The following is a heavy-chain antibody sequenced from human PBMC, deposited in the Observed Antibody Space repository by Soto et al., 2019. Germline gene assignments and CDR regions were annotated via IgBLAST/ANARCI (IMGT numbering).Heavy chain of an antibody. CDR1: GGTFSSYT. CDR2: IIPILGIA. J-gene: IGHJ5*02. D-gene: IGHD2-2*01. V-gene: IGHV1-69*04. CDR3: AGDVCSRTSCYAGGHWFAP. Sequence: ASVKVSCKASGGTFSSYTISWVRQAPGQGLEWMGRIIPILGIANYAQKFQGRVTITADKSTSTAYMELSSLRSEDTAVYNSAGDVCSRTSCYAGGHWFAPWGQGTLVTVSS.